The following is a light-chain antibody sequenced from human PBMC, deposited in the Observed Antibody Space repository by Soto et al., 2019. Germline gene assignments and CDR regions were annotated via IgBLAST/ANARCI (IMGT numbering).Light chain of an antibody. CDR1: QDISNY. Sequence: DIQMTQSPSSLSASVGDRATITYQASQDISNYLNWYQQKPGKAPKLLIYDASNLETGVPSRFSGSGSGTDFTFTISSLQPEDIATYYCQQYDNLPLTFGGGTKVEIK. CDR3: QQYDNLPLT. J-gene: IGKJ4*01. CDR2: DAS. V-gene: IGKV1-33*01.